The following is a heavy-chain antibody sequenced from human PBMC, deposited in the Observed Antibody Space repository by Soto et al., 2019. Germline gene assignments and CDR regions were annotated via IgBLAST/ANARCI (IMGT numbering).Heavy chain of an antibody. V-gene: IGHV1-18*01. Sequence: QVHLVQAGDEVKRPGASVKVSCKGSGYTFTTYGITWVRQAPGQGLEWVGWISAHNGNTNYAQKLQGRVTVTRDTSTGKAYMELRSLRSDDTAVYYCARGRYVEYWGQGALVTVSS. CDR2: ISAHNGNT. CDR3: ARGRYVEY. CDR1: GYTFTTYG. D-gene: IGHD1-1*01. J-gene: IGHJ4*02.